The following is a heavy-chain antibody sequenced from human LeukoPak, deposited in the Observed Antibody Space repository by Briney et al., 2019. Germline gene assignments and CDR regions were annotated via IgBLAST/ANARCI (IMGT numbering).Heavy chain of an antibody. CDR2: IIPIFGTA. D-gene: IGHD6-13*01. J-gene: IGHJ4*02. V-gene: IGHV1-69*06. Sequence: GASVKVSCKASGGTFSSYAISWVRQAPGQGLEWMGGIIPIFGTANYAQKFQGRVTITADKSTSTAYMELSSLRSEDTAVYYCARAKAAAGPELCDYWGQGTLVTVSS. CDR1: GGTFSSYA. CDR3: ARAKAAAGPELCDY.